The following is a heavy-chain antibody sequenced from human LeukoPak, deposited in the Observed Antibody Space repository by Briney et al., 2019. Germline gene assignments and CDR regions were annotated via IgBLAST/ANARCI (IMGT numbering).Heavy chain of an antibody. J-gene: IGHJ4*02. CDR3: ARDPRIQPWLRGYFDN. D-gene: IGHD5-18*01. CDR2: ISYDGSNK. Sequence: GGSLRLSCAASGFTFSNYSVHWVRQAPGKGLEWVAVISYDGSNKFYADSVRGRFFISRDNSKNTLYLQMNSLRAEDTALYYCARDPRIQPWLRGYFDNWGQGTLVTVSS. CDR1: GFTFSNYS. V-gene: IGHV3-30*04.